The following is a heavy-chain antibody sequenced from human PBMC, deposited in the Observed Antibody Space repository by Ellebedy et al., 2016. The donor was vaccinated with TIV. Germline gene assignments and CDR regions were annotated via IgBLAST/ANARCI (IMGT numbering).Heavy chain of an antibody. J-gene: IGHJ4*02. V-gene: IGHV3-74*01. CDR2: INRDGSSA. D-gene: IGHD2-15*01. CDR1: GFTFSNYW. CDR3: ARNRYCSRGNCYALGY. Sequence: GESLKISCAASGFTFSNYWIHWVRQAPGKGLVWLSRINRDGSSANYADSVKGRFSISRDNSKNTLYLQMNSLRAEDTAVYYCARNRYCSRGNCYALGYWGQGTLVTVSS.